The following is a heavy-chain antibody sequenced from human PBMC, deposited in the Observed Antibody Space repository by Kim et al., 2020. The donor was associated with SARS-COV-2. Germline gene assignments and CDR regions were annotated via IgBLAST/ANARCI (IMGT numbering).Heavy chain of an antibody. J-gene: IGHJ4*02. CDR3: ARTSRGPRRPFDY. Sequence: GGSLRLSCAASGFTVSSNYMSWVRQAPGKGLEWVSVIYSGGSTYYADSVKGRFTISRDNSKNTLYLQMNSLRAEDTAVYYCARTSRGPRRPFDYWGQGTLVTVSS. CDR1: GFTVSSNY. CDR2: IYSGGST. V-gene: IGHV3-66*01. D-gene: IGHD3-16*01.